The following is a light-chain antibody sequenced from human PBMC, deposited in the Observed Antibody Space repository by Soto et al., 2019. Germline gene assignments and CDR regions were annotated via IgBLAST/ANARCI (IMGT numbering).Light chain of an antibody. Sequence: QSALTQPPSLSETPGQRVSISCSGSSSNIGSNSVNWYQQFPGMAPQLVLYRNSQRPSGVPDRFSGSKSGTSASLAISGLQSEDEADYYCAAWDDRLRAVVFGGGTKLTVL. CDR1: SSNIGSNS. V-gene: IGLV1-44*01. CDR2: RNS. J-gene: IGLJ2*01. CDR3: AAWDDRLRAVV.